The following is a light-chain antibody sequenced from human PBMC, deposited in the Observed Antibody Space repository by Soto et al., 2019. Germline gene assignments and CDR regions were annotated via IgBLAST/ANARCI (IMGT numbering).Light chain of an antibody. J-gene: IGKJ5*01. V-gene: IGKV3-11*01. CDR1: QSVSSY. CDR2: DAS. Sequence: EIVLTQSPATLSLSPGERATLSCRASQSVSSYLAWYQQKPGQAPRLLIYDASNRATGIPARFSGSGSGTDFTLTISSLEPEDFAVYYCQQRSNYGFGQGTRLEIK. CDR3: QQRSNYG.